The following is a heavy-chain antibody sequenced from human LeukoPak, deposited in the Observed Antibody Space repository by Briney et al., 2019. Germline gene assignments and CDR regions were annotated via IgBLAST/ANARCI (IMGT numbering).Heavy chain of an antibody. J-gene: IGHJ4*02. V-gene: IGHV3-23*01. Sequence: HTGGSLRLSCAASGFTFSSYAMSWVRQAPGKGLEWVSGINDSGGSKSHADSVKGRFTISRDNSKNTVYLQMNSLGAEDTAVYYCAKVRRLTSVTAGYLDYWGQGTLVIVSS. CDR2: INDSGGSK. CDR1: GFTFSSYA. D-gene: IGHD4-17*01. CDR3: AKVRRLTSVTAGYLDY.